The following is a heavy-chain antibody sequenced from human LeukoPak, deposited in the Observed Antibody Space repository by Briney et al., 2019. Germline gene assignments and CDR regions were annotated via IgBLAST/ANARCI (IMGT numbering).Heavy chain of an antibody. J-gene: IGHJ4*02. D-gene: IGHD6-19*01. CDR2: ISGSGGST. V-gene: IGHV3-23*01. CDR3: AKSGYSSGWSNYFDY. CDR1: GFTFSSYA. Sequence: GGSLRLSCEASGFTFSSYAMSWVRQAPGKGLEWVSAISGSGGSTYYADSVKGRFTISRDNSKNTLYLQMNSLRAEDTAVYYCAKSGYSSGWSNYFDYWGQGTLVTVSS.